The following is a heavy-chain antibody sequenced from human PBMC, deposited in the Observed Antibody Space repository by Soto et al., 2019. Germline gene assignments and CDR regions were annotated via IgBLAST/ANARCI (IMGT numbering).Heavy chain of an antibody. CDR3: ARDNYYDSSGYYSPTTNYGMDV. CDR1: GFTVSSDY. Sequence: GGSLRLSCAASGFTVSSDYMSWVRQAPGKGLEWVSVIYSGGSTYYADSVKGRFTISRHNSKNTLYLQMNSLRAEDTAVYYCARDNYYDSSGYYSPTTNYGMDVWGQGTTVTVSS. J-gene: IGHJ6*02. CDR2: IYSGGST. V-gene: IGHV3-53*04. D-gene: IGHD3-22*01.